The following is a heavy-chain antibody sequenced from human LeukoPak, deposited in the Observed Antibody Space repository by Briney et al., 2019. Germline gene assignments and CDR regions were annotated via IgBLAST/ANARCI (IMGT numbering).Heavy chain of an antibody. CDR1: GGSVSRGYYY. J-gene: IGHJ4*02. CDR2: IYYSGST. CDR3: ARDRGWEVLDF. V-gene: IGHV4-61*01. D-gene: IGHD1-26*01. Sequence: SETLSLTCTVSGGSVSRGYYYWSWIRQSPGKELEWIGNIYYSGSTNYNPSLKSRVTISSDTSKNQFSLKLSSVTAADTAVYFCARDRGWEVLDFWGQGTLVTVSS.